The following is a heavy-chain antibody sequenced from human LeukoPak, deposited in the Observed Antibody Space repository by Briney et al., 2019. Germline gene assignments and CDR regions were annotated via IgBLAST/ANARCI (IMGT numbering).Heavy chain of an antibody. CDR2: ITNSGTTI. CDR1: GFTFSDYY. Sequence: GGSLRLSCAASGFTFSDYYMIWIRQAPGKGLEWVSYITNSGTTIYYADSVKGRFTISRDNAKNSLYLQMNSLRAEDTAVYYCARDGHYDILTGYFQDWGQGTLVTVSS. CDR3: ARDGHYDILTGYFQD. J-gene: IGHJ1*01. D-gene: IGHD3-9*01. V-gene: IGHV3-11*01.